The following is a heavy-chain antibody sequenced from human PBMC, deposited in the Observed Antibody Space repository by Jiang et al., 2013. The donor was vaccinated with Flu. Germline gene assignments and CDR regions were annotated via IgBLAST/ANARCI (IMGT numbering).Heavy chain of an antibody. V-gene: IGHV3-23*01. CDR1: GFIFSNYA. Sequence: VQLLESGGGLVQPGGSLRLSCTASGFIFSNYALNWVRQPPGKGLEWVSAIIGTADSIYYADPLKGRFTISRDASKNTLYLQMNSLRAEDTAVYYCARMVITMIKGGITGTTYYYYGMDVWG. D-gene: IGHD3-22*01. J-gene: IGHJ6*02. CDR2: IIGTADSI. CDR3: ARMVITMIKGGITGTTYYYYGMDV.